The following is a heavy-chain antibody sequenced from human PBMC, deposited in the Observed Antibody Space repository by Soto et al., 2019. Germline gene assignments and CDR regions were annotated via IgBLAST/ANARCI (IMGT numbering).Heavy chain of an antibody. CDR3: ARITIAAADFWYFDL. J-gene: IGHJ2*01. D-gene: IGHD6-13*01. V-gene: IGHV3-13*01. CDR1: GFTFSSYD. CDR2: IGTAGDT. Sequence: GGSLRLSCAASGFTFSSYDMHWVRQAPGKGLEWVSAIGTAGDTYYPGSVKGRFTISRENAKNSLYLQMNSLRAGDTAVYYCARITIAAADFWYFDLWGRGTLVTVSS.